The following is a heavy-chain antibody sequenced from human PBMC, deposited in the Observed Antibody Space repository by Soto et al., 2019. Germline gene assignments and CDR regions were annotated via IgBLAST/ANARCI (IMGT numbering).Heavy chain of an antibody. CDR3: ARDLGYYDSSGYFDF. J-gene: IGHJ4*02. V-gene: IGHV3-11*01. D-gene: IGHD3-22*01. CDR1: GFTFSNYY. CDR2: ISDSGDIM. Sequence: QVHLVEPGGGLVKPGGSLRLSCAASGFTFSNYYMSWIRQAPGKGLEWVSYISDSGDIMYYADSVKGRFTISRDNAKNLPYLQMNSLRAEDTAVYYCARDLGYYDSSGYFDFWGQGTLVTVSS.